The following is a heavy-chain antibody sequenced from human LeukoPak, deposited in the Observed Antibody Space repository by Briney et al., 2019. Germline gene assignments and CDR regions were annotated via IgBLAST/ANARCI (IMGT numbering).Heavy chain of an antibody. CDR2: ISSSSSTI. J-gene: IGHJ4*02. Sequence: GGSLRLSCAASGFTFSSYSMNWVRQAPGKGLEWVSCISSSSSTIYYADSVKGRFTISRDNAKNSLYLQMNSLRAEDTAVYYCASAIVGATSFDYWGQGTLVTVSS. V-gene: IGHV3-48*01. CDR1: GFTFSSYS. CDR3: ASAIVGATSFDY. D-gene: IGHD1-26*01.